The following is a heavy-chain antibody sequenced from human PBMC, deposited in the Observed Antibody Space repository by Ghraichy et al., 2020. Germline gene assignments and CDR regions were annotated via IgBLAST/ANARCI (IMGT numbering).Heavy chain of an antibody. D-gene: IGHD1-26*01. CDR2: MYHDGHT. CDR1: GGSINSLYY. CDR3: ASRVGDTANYYNGMDV. V-gene: IGHV4-38-2*02. Sequence: SETLSLTCTVSGGSINSLYYWGWIRQSPGKGLEWIGSMYHDGHTYYSPSIKSRVTISVDMPKKQFSLKVDSVTATDTAVYFCASRVGDTANYYNGMDVWGQGTTVTVSS. J-gene: IGHJ6*02.